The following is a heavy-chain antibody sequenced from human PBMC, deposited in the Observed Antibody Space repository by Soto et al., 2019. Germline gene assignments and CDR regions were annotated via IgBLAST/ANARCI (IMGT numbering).Heavy chain of an antibody. V-gene: IGHV1-18*01. Sequence: QVQLVQSGAEVKKPGASVKVSCKASGYTFTSYGISWVRQAPGQGLEWMGWISAYNGNTKYAQNLPGRVTMTTDTSTSTAYMELRSLRSDDTAVYYCATSNCSGGSCYSYYFDYWGQGTLVTVSS. J-gene: IGHJ4*02. CDR1: GYTFTSYG. D-gene: IGHD2-15*01. CDR2: ISAYNGNT. CDR3: ATSNCSGGSCYSYYFDY.